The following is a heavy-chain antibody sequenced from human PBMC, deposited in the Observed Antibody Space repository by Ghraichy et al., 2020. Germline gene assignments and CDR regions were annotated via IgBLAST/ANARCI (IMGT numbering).Heavy chain of an antibody. CDR2: ISAYSGNT. V-gene: IGHV1-18*01. J-gene: IGHJ6*02. Sequence: ASVKVSCKASGYTFTTYGVSWVRQAPGQGLEWMGWISAYSGNTNYAQKLQGRVTMTTDTSTSSAYMELRSLRSDDTAVYYCAREGYCSGGSCSLYYYYGMDVWGQGTTVTVSS. CDR1: GYTFTTYG. CDR3: AREGYCSGGSCSLYYYYGMDV. D-gene: IGHD2-15*01.